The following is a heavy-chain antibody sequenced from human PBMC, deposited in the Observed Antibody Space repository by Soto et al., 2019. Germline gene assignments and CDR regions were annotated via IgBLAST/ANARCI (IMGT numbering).Heavy chain of an antibody. CDR3: ASSQGSSTGLDSYGYYSYGMDV. J-gene: IGHJ6*02. V-gene: IGHV1-69*01. D-gene: IGHD2-2*01. Sequence: QVQLVQSGAELKKPGSSVTVSCTASGGTFGSYAISWVRQAPGQGLAWMGGIIPIPGTASYARMSQRRVTIAADESTSTAYMELSSLRSEATAVYYAASSQGSSTGLDSYGYYSYGMDVWGQGTTVTVSS. CDR1: GGTFGSYA. CDR2: IIPIPGTA.